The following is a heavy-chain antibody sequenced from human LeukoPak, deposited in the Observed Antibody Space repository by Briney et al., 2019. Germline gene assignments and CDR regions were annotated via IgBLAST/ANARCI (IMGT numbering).Heavy chain of an antibody. CDR2: INGDGSST. J-gene: IGHJ4*02. CDR3: ARDVRYGLNY. D-gene: IGHD3/OR15-3a*01. CDR1: GFTFSSTW. V-gene: IGHV3-74*01. Sequence: GRSLRLSCATSGFTFSSTWMHWVRQAPGKGLVWVSHINGDGSSTTYADSVKGQFTMSRDNTKNTLYLQMNSLRAEDTAVYYCARDVRYGLNYWGQGTLVTVSS.